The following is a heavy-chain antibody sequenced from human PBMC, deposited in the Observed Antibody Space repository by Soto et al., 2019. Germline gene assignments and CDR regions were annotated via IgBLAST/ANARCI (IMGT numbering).Heavy chain of an antibody. CDR2: ISYSGRT. CDR3: ARARCITSSFDY. Sequence: QVQLQESGPGLVKPSETLSLTCTVSGDSISSYYWNWIRQPPGKGPEWTGYISYSGRTNYTPSLKSRVTIPVETSKDQFCLNLSSVTAADTAVDYWARARCITSSFDYCGQGTLVTVSS. V-gene: IGHV4-59*01. J-gene: IGHJ4*02. CDR1: GDSISSYY. D-gene: IGHD2-2*01.